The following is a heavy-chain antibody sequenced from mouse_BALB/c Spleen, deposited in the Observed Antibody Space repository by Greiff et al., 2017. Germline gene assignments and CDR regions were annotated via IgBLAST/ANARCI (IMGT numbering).Heavy chain of an antibody. CDR3: TREGGYGNYGGWYFDV. D-gene: IGHD2-1*01. CDR1: GFTFSSYT. V-gene: IGHV5-6-4*01. Sequence: EVMLVESGGGLVKPGGSLKLSCAASGFTFSSYTMSWVRQTPEKRLEWVATISSGGSYTYYPDSVKGRFTISRDNAKNTLYLQMSSLKSEDTAMYYCTREGGYGNYGGWYFDVWGAGTTVTVSS. J-gene: IGHJ1*01. CDR2: ISSGGSYT.